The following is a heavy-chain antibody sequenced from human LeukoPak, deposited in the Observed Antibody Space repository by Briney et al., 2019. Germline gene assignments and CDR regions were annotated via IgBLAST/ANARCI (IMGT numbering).Heavy chain of an antibody. D-gene: IGHD3-3*01. V-gene: IGHV4-38-2*01. CDR1: GYSINSGYY. Sequence: SETLSLTCAVSGYSINSGYYWGWIRQPPGRGLEWIGSIYHTGSVYYNPSLKSRVTISVDTSKNQFSLKLSSVTAADTAVYYCARPSFGAPDFDYWGQGTLVTVSS. J-gene: IGHJ4*02. CDR3: ARPSFGAPDFDY. CDR2: IYHTGSV.